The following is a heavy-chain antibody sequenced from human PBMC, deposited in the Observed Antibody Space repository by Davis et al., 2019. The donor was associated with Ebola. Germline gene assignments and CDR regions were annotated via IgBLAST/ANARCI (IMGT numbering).Heavy chain of an antibody. Sequence: SLILHCASPGFSFRDYHLRCLRQAPGKGLVWVSAISGSGGSTYYADSVKGRFTISRDNAKNSLYLRRNSLRDEETAVYYCAGGSYDWGQGTLVT. CDR2: ISGSGGST. V-gene: IGHV3-11*01. D-gene: IGHD3-3*01. J-gene: IGHJ4*02. CDR1: GFSFRDYH. CDR3: AGGSYD.